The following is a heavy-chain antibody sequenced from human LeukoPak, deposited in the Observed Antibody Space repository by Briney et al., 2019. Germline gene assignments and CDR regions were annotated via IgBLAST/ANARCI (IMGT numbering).Heavy chain of an antibody. Sequence: PSETLSLTCTVSGGSISSYYWSWIRQPPGKGLEWIGYIYYSGSTNYNPSLKSRVTISVDTSKNQFSLKLSSVTAADTAVYYCARGWYYYDSSGYHYSFDYWGQGTLVTVSS. CDR1: GGSISSYY. CDR3: ARGWYYYDSSGYHYSFDY. CDR2: IYYSGST. V-gene: IGHV4-59*01. D-gene: IGHD3-22*01. J-gene: IGHJ4*02.